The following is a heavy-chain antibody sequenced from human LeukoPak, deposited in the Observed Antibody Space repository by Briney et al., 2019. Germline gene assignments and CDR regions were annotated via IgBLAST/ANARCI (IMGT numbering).Heavy chain of an antibody. CDR3: ARCYYDFWSGPRCFDY. CDR2: IYPGDSDT. D-gene: IGHD3-3*01. J-gene: IGHJ4*02. Sequence: GESPKISCKGSGYSFTGYWIGWVRQMPGKGLEWMGIIYPGDSDTRYSPSFQGQVTISADKSISTAYLQWSSLKASDTAMYYCARCYYDFWSGPRCFDYWGQGTLVTVSS. CDR1: GYSFTGYW. V-gene: IGHV5-51*01.